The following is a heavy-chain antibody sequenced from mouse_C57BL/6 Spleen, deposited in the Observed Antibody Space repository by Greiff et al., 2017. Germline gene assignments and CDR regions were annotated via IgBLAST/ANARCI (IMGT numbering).Heavy chain of an antibody. Sequence: DVHLVESGGGLVKPGGSLKLSCAASGFTFSDYGMHWVRQAPEKGLEWVAYISSGSSTIYYAGTVKGRFTISRDNAKNTLFLQMTSLRSEDTAMYYCASNPYFDYWGQGTTLTVSS. V-gene: IGHV5-17*01. CDR1: GFTFSDYG. J-gene: IGHJ2*01. CDR3: ASNPYFDY. CDR2: ISSGSSTI.